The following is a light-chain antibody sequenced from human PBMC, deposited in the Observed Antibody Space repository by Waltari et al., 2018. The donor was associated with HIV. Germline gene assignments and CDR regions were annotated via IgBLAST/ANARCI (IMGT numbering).Light chain of an antibody. Sequence: VMTQFLNVLTGSLGERVTINCKSSLALLYSSNNKNYLAWYQQKPGKPPKLLIYWASTRESGVPDRFSGSGSGTDFTLTISSLQAEDVAVYYCQQYYSTPYTFGQWTKLKI. J-gene: IGKJ2*01. CDR1: LALLYSSNNKNY. V-gene: IGKV4-1*01. CDR2: WAS. CDR3: QQYYSTPYT.